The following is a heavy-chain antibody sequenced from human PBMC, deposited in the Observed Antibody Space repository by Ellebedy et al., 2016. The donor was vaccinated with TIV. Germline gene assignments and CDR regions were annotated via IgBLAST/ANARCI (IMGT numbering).Heavy chain of an antibody. CDR1: GYSFTSYW. CDR3: ATPGIEGAFDI. J-gene: IGHJ3*02. V-gene: IGHV5-51*01. CDR2: IYPGDSDT. Sequence: GGSLRLXXKGSGYSFTSYWIGWVRQMPGKGLEWMGIIYPGDSDTRYSPSFQGQVTISADKSISTAYLQWSSLKASDTAMYYCATPGIEGAFDIWGQGTMVTVSS.